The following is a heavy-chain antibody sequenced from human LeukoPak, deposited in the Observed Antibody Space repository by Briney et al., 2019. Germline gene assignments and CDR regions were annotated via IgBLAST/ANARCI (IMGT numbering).Heavy chain of an antibody. Sequence: PGGSLRLSCSASGFTFSTYGMHWVRQAPGKGLEWVAFIRYDGSDKYYADSVKGRFTISRDNSKNTLYLQMNSLRAEDTAVYYCARGVAADYYYMDVWGKGTTVTVSS. V-gene: IGHV3-30*02. CDR1: GFTFSTYG. D-gene: IGHD6-13*01. CDR2: IRYDGSDK. CDR3: ARGVAADYYYMDV. J-gene: IGHJ6*03.